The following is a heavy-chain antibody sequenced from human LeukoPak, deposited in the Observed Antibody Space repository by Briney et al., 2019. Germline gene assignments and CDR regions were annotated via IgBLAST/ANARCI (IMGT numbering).Heavy chain of an antibody. CDR1: GFTYSTYA. J-gene: IGHJ6*03. CDR2: ISDTGSAT. V-gene: IGHV3-23*01. Sequence: PGGSLRLPCAASGFTYSTYAVSWVRQAPGKGLDWVSAISDTGSATYYADSVRGRFTISRDNSINTVYLQMNSLRAEDTAVYYCAKDLDYYYYYYMDVWGKGTTVTVSS. CDR3: AKDLDYYYYYYMDV.